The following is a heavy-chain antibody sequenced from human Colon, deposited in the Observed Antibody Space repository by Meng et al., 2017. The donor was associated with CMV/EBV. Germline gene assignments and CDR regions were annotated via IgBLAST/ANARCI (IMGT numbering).Heavy chain of an antibody. Sequence: GESLKISCEHSGFTFSSYWMSWVRQAPGKGLEWVANIKQDGSEKYYVDSVKGRFTISRDNAKNSLYLQMNSLRAEDTAVYYCARGLRFLEWLRPYYFDYWGQGTLVTVSS. J-gene: IGHJ4*02. V-gene: IGHV3-7*03. CDR3: ARGLRFLEWLRPYYFDY. D-gene: IGHD3-3*01. CDR2: IKQDGSEK. CDR1: GFTFSSYW.